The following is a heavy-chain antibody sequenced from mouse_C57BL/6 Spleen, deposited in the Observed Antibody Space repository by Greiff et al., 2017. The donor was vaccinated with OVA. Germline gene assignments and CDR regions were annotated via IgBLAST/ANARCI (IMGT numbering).Heavy chain of an antibody. CDR2: IDPETGGT. J-gene: IGHJ3*01. V-gene: IGHV1-15*01. CDR3: TRRESDGPWFAY. CDR1: GYTFTDYE. Sequence: QVQLQQSGAELVRPGASVTLSCKASGYTFTDYEMHWVKQTPVHGLEWIGAIDPETGGTAYNQKFKGKAILTADKSSSTAYMELRSLTSEDSAVYYCTRRESDGPWFAYWGQGTLVTVSA. D-gene: IGHD3-1*01.